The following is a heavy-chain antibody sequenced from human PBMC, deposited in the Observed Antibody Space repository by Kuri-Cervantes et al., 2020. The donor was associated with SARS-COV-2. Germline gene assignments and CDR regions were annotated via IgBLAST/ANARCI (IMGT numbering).Heavy chain of an antibody. CDR3: ARDRYSSSFSYYYYGMDV. CDR1: GGSISSGGYY. D-gene: IGHD6-13*01. Sequence: SETLSLTCTVSGGSISSGGYYWSWIRQHPGKGLEWIGYIYYSGSTYYNPSLKSRVTISVDTSKNQFSLKLSSVTAADTAVYYCARDRYSSSFSYYYYGMDVWGQGTTVT. J-gene: IGHJ6*02. V-gene: IGHV4-31*03. CDR2: IYYSGST.